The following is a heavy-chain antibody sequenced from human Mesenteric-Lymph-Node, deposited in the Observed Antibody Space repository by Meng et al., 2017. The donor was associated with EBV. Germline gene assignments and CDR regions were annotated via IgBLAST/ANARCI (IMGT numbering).Heavy chain of an antibody. CDR2: FYYNGRT. V-gene: IGHV4-61*01. CDR3: AREYYYGSGKNY. J-gene: IGHJ4*02. D-gene: IGHD3-10*01. Sequence: QVQLQESGPGLVKPSETLSRTCTVSGASVTSGSYYWSWVRQPPGKGLELIGYFYYNGRTNYNPSLKSRVTISVDTSKNQFSLRLTSVTAADTAVYYCAREYYYGSGKNYWGQGTLVTVYS. CDR1: GASVTSGSYY.